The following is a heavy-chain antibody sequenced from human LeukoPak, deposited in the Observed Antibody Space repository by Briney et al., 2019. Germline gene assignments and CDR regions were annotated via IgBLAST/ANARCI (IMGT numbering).Heavy chain of an antibody. Sequence: SETLSLTCAVSGYSISSGYYWGWSRQPRGKGLEWIGSIYHSGSTYYNPSLKSRVTISVDTSKNQFSLKLSSVTAADTAVYCCTRRQNITTVTTNLYYFVYWGQGAPGTVSS. V-gene: IGHV4-38-2*01. D-gene: IGHD4-11*01. CDR2: IYHSGST. CDR1: GYSISSGYY. J-gene: IGHJ4*02. CDR3: TRRQNITTVTTNLYYFVY.